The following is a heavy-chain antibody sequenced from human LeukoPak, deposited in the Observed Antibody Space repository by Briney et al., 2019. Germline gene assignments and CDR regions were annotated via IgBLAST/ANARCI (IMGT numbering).Heavy chain of an antibody. CDR3: ARDRRDEGYFDY. J-gene: IGHJ4*02. V-gene: IGHV1-3*01. D-gene: IGHD5-24*01. CDR1: GYTFTSYA. CDR2: INAGNGNT. Sequence: ASVKVSCKASGYTFTSYAMHWVRQAPGQRLEWMGWINAGNGNTKYSQKFQGRVTITRDTSASTAYMELSSLRSEDTAAYYCARDRRDEGYFDYWGQGTLVIVSS.